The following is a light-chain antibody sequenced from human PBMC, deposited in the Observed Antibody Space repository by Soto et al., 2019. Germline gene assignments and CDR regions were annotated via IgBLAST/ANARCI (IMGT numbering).Light chain of an antibody. V-gene: IGLV8-61*01. CDR3: VLYMGSGISL. CDR2: STN. Sequence: QAVVTQEPSFSVSPGGTVTLTCGLNSGSVSTTYYPSWYQQTPGQAPRTLIYSTNTRSSGVPDRFSGSILGNKAALTIAGAQAVDESDYYCVLYMGSGISLFGGGTKLTGL. J-gene: IGLJ2*01. CDR1: SGSVSTTYY.